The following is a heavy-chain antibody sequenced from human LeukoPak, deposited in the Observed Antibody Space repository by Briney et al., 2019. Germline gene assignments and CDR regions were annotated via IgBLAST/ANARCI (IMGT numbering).Heavy chain of an antibody. CDR3: AGTPIRGSGSYSFDY. Sequence: ASVKVSCKASGYTFTGYYMHWVRQAPGQGLEWMGWINPNSGGTNYAQKFQGRVTMTRDTSISTAYMELSRLKSDDTAVYYCAGTPIRGSGSYSFDYWGQGTLVTVSS. V-gene: IGHV1-2*02. CDR1: GYTFTGYY. D-gene: IGHD3-10*01. J-gene: IGHJ4*02. CDR2: INPNSGGT.